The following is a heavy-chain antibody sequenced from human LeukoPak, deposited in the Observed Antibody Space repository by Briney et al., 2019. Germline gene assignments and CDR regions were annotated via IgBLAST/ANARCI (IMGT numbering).Heavy chain of an antibody. D-gene: IGHD2-8*01. CDR3: ARDSSKVLMVYATPDY. CDR1: GFTFSSYS. CDR2: ISSSSSYI. V-gene: IGHV3-21*01. J-gene: IGHJ4*02. Sequence: SGGSLRLSCAASGFTFSSYSMNWVRQAPGKGLEWVSSISSSSSYIYYADSVKGRFTISRDNAKNSLYLQMNSLRAEDTAVYYCARDSSKVLMVYATPDYWGQGTLVTVSS.